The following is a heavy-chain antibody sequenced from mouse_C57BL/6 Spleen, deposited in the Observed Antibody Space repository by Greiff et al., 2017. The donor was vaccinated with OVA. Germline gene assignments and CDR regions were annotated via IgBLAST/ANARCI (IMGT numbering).Heavy chain of an antibody. D-gene: IGHD1-1*01. CDR3: ARRGYGSSYYFDY. J-gene: IGHJ2*01. Sequence: VKLMESGPELVKPGASVKLSCKASGYTFTSYDINWVKQRPGQGLEWIGWIYPRDGSTKYNEKFKGKATLTVDTSSSTAYMELHSLTSEDSAVYFCARRGYGSSYYFDYWGQGTTLTVSS. CDR2: IYPRDGST. V-gene: IGHV1-85*01. CDR1: GYTFTSYD.